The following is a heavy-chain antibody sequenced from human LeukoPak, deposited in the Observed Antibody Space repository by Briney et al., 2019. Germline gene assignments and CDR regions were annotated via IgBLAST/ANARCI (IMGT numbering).Heavy chain of an antibody. D-gene: IGHD4-17*01. CDR1: GYSFTSYW. J-gene: IGHJ5*02. V-gene: IGHV5-51*01. CDR2: IYPGDSDT. CDR3: ARCPDRDYGDYGGNWFDP. Sequence: GESLKISCKGSGYSFTSYWIGWVRQMPGKGLEWMGIIYPGDSDTRYSPSFQGQVTISADKSIGTAYLQWSSLKASDTAMYYCARCPDRDYGDYGGNWFDPWGQGTLVTVSS.